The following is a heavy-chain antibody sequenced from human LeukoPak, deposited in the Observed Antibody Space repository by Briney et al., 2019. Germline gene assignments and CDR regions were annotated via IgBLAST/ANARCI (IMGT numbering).Heavy chain of an antibody. CDR3: ARERTESEDSSNYYPYAFDI. V-gene: IGHV3-21*01. D-gene: IGHD3-22*01. Sequence: GGSLRLSCAASGFTFSSYSMNWVRQAPGKGLEWASCICRSSSYIDYADSVKGRFTISRDNAKNSLYLQMNSLRAEDTAVYYCARERTESEDSSNYYPYAFDIWGQGTMVTVSS. J-gene: IGHJ3*02. CDR2: ICRSSSYI. CDR1: GFTFSSYS.